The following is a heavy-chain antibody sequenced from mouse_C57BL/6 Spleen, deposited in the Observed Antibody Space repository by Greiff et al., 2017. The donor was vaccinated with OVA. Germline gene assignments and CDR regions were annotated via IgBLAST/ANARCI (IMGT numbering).Heavy chain of an antibody. CDR3: ARPYSIYAMDY. Sequence: EVHLVESGGGLVKPGGSLKLSCAASGFTFSDYGMHWVRQAPEKGLEWVAYISSGSSTIYYADTVKGRFTISRDNAKNTLFLQMTSLSSEDTAMYYGARPYSIYAMDYWGQGTSVTVSS. J-gene: IGHJ4*01. D-gene: IGHD2-5*01. CDR2: ISSGSSTI. V-gene: IGHV5-17*01. CDR1: GFTFSDYG.